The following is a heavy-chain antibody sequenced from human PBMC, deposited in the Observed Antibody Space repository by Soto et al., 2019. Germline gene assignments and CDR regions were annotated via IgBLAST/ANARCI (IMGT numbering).Heavy chain of an antibody. Sequence: SETLSLTGTVCGDSISSYYWSWIRQPPGKGLEWIGYIYYSGSTNYNPSLKSRVTISVDTSKNQFSLKLRSVTDADTAVYYCERRYGGTLDYWAHGTLVTV. CDR3: ERRYGGTLDY. CDR2: IYYSGST. V-gene: IGHV4-59*08. CDR1: GDSISSYY. D-gene: IGHD4-17*01. J-gene: IGHJ4*01.